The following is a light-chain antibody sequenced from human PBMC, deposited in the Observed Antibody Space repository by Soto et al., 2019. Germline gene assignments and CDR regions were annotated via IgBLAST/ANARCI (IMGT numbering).Light chain of an antibody. CDR2: SND. Sequence: QSALTQPPSASGTPGQRVTISFSGSSSNNGSNSVNWYQQLPGTAPKLLIYSNDRRPSGVPDRFSGSKSGTSASLAISGLQSEDEADYYCAAWDDSLNGYVFGTGTKVTVL. V-gene: IGLV1-44*01. J-gene: IGLJ1*01. CDR1: SSNNGSNS. CDR3: AAWDDSLNGYV.